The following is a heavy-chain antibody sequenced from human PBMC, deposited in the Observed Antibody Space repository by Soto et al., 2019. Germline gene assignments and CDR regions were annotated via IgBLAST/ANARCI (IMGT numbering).Heavy chain of an antibody. D-gene: IGHD3-10*01. V-gene: IGHV4-30-2*01. CDR3: ARGGGRREWFDP. CDR1: GASISSGDYS. J-gene: IGHJ5*02. CDR2: IHHGGTP. Sequence: SETLSLTCAVSGASISSGDYSWSWVRQPPGKGLEWIGHIHHGGTPYYKASLKSRVTISQDRSKNQFSLSLSSVTAADTAVYYCARGGGRREWFDPWGQGTLVTVSS.